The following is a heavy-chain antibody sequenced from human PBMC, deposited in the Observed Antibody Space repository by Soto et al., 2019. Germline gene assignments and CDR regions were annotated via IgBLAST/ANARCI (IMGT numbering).Heavy chain of an antibody. CDR1: GGSISSGGYY. CDR2: VYYSGST. Sequence: QVQLQESGPGLVKPSQTLSLTCTVSGGSISSGGYYWIWIRQHPGKGLEWIGYVYYSGSTYYNPSLKSRVTISVYTSKNQFSLKLSSVTAAYTAVYYCARDIAASAVSYAFDIWRQGTMVTVSS. J-gene: IGHJ3*02. CDR3: ARDIAASAVSYAFDI. D-gene: IGHD3-16*02. V-gene: IGHV4-31*03.